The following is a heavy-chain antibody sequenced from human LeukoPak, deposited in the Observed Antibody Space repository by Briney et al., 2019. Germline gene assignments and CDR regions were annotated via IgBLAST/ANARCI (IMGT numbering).Heavy chain of an antibody. J-gene: IGHJ4*02. CDR3: TTGGVVVVVAATLADY. CDR1: GLTFNNYA. D-gene: IGHD2-15*01. CDR2: IGSSGGGT. Sequence: GGSLRLSCAASGLTFNNYAMHWVRQSSGKGLEWVSGIGSSGGGTYYADSVKGRFTISRDSSKDTVYLQMDSLRAEDTAVYYCTTGGVVVVVAATLADYWGQGTLVTVSS. V-gene: IGHV3-23*01.